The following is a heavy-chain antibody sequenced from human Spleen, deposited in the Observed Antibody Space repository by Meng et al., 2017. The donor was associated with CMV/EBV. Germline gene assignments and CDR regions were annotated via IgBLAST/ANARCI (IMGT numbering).Heavy chain of an antibody. CDR1: GGFFSGYY. J-gene: IGHJ5*02. Sequence: SETLSLTCAVYGGFFSGYYWSWIRQPPGKGLEWIGEINHSGSTNYNPSLKSRVTISVDTSKNQFSLKLSSVTAADTAVYYCARVHHYSSGWYGVRNWFDPWGQGTLVTVSS. CDR3: ARVHHYSSGWYGVRNWFDP. V-gene: IGHV4-34*01. CDR2: INHSGST. D-gene: IGHD6-19*01.